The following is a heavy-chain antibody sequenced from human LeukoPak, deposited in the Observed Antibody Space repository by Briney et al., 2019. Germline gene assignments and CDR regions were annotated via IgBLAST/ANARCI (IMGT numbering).Heavy chain of an antibody. V-gene: IGHV6-1*01. D-gene: IGHD2-2*01. CDR3: ARRLTQYDCFDP. CDR2: TYYRSTWYN. CDR1: GDSVSSNSVT. J-gene: IGHJ5*02. Sequence: SRTLSLTCAISGDSVSSNSVTWNWIRQSPSRGLEWLGRTYYRSTWYNDYAVSVRGRITVNPDTSKNQFSLHLNSVTPEDTAVYYCARRLTQYDCFDPWGQGILVTVSS.